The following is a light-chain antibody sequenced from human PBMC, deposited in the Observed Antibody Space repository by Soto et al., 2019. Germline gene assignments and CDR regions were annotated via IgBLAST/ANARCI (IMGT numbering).Light chain of an antibody. CDR3: QQYDNWPRT. J-gene: IGKJ1*01. V-gene: IGKV3-15*01. CDR1: HSINRN. CDR2: SAS. Sequence: EILITQSPGFLSVSPGERVTLSCRASHSINRNLAWYQQKPGQGPRILIYSASTRDAGIPPRFSGRGSGTECTLTISSLQSEDFAVYYCQQYDNWPRTFGQGTKVDIK.